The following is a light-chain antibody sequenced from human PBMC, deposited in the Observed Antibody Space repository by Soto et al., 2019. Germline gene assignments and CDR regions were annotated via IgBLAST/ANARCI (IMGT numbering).Light chain of an antibody. J-gene: IGKJ1*01. Sequence: EIVLTQSPGTLSLSPGERATLSCRASQSVSNNYLAWYQQRPGQAPRLLIYGASKRATGIPDRFSGSGSGTDFTLTISRLEPEDFAVYFCYQYDSSPWTFGQGTKVDIK. CDR1: QSVSNNY. CDR2: GAS. V-gene: IGKV3-20*01. CDR3: YQYDSSPWT.